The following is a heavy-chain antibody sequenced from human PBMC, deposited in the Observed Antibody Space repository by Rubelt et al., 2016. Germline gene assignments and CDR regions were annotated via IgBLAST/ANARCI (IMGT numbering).Heavy chain of an antibody. J-gene: IGHJ3*02. CDR2: INPNSGGT. CDR1: GYTFTSHY. D-gene: IGHD6-13*01. CDR3: ARGSWFRGAFDI. V-gene: IGHV1-2*04. Sequence: QVQLVQSGAEVKKPGASVKVSCKASGYTFTSHYMHWVRQAPGQGLEWMGWINPNSGGTNYAQKLQGWVTMTRDTSISTAYMELSRLRSDDTAVYYCARGSWFRGAFDIWGQGTMVTVSS.